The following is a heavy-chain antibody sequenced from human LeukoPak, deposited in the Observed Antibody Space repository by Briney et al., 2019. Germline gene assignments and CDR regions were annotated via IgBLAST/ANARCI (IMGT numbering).Heavy chain of an antibody. Sequence: GRSLRLSCAASGFTFSSYGMHWLRHAPGKGLEWVADISYDGSNKYYADCVKGRFTISRDNSKNTLYRQMNSLRAEDTAVYYCAKGLCGGDCYTPPFDYWGQGTLVTVSS. CDR3: AKGLCGGDCYTPPFDY. D-gene: IGHD2-21*02. V-gene: IGHV3-30*18. CDR2: ISYDGSNK. J-gene: IGHJ4*02. CDR1: GFTFSSYG.